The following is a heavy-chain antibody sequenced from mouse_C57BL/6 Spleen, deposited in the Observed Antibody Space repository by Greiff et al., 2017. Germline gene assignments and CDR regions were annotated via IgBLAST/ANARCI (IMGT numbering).Heavy chain of an antibody. CDR3: ARSGYDYDGGNFDY. CDR1: GYTFTSYW. D-gene: IGHD2-4*01. CDR2: IYPSDSET. J-gene: IGHJ2*01. Sequence: QVQLQQPGAELVRPGSSVKLSCKASGYTFTSYWMDWVKQRPGQGLEWIGNIYPSDSETHYNQKFKDKATLTADKSSSTAYMQLSSLTSEDSAVYYCARSGYDYDGGNFDYWGQGTTLTVSS. V-gene: IGHV1-61*01.